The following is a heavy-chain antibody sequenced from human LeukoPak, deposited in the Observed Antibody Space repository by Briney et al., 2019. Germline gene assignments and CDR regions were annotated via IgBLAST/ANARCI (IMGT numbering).Heavy chain of an antibody. D-gene: IGHD1-7*01. V-gene: IGHV4-39*07. Sequence: SETLSLTCTVSGGSISSSSYYWGWIRQPPGKGLEWIGSIYYSGSTYYNPSLKSRVTISVDTSKNQFSLKLSSVTAADTAVYYCARLELHAYYYYMDVWGKGTTVTVSS. CDR2: IYYSGST. CDR1: GGSISSSSYY. CDR3: ARLELHAYYYYMDV. J-gene: IGHJ6*03.